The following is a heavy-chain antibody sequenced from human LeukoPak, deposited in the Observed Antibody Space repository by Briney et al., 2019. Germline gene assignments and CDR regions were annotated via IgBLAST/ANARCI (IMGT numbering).Heavy chain of an antibody. CDR2: IYYSGST. CDR3: AREITAAFDI. V-gene: IGHV4-59*12. CDR1: GGSISSYY. Sequence: SETLSLTCTVSGGSISSYYWSWIRQPPGKGLEWIGYIYYSGSTNYNPSLKSRVTISVDTSKNQFSLKLSSVTAADTAVYYCAREITAAFDIWGQGTMVTVSS. J-gene: IGHJ3*02.